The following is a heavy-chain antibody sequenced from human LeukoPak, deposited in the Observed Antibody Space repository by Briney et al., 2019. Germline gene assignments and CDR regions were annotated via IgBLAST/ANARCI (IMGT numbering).Heavy chain of an antibody. CDR1: GFIFNNYG. Sequence: PGGSLRLSCGASGFIFNNYGMHWVRQAPGKGLEWVAFIRFDGSNTYYSDSVKGRFTISRDNSKNTLYLQMNSLRAEDTAVYYCANGPSKTTEYYDSSGYNDYWGQETLVTVSS. CDR2: IRFDGSNT. J-gene: IGHJ4*02. CDR3: ANGPSKTTEYYDSSGYNDY. D-gene: IGHD3-22*01. V-gene: IGHV3-30*02.